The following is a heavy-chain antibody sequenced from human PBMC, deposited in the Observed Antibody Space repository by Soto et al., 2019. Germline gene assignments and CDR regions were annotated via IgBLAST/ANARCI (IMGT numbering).Heavy chain of an antibody. CDR1: GGSISSGDYY. CDR2: IYYSGST. CDR3: ARARRAAAVYYYYYYGMDV. Sequence: SETLSLTCTVSGGSISSGDYYWSWIRQPPGKGLEWIGYIYYSGSTYYNPSLKSRVTISVDTSKNQFSLKLSSVTAADTAVYYCARARRAAAVYYYYYYGMDVWGQGTTVTVSS. J-gene: IGHJ6*02. D-gene: IGHD6-13*01. V-gene: IGHV4-30-4*01.